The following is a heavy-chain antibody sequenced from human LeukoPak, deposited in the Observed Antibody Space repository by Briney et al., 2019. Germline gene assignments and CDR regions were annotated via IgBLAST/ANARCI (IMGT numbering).Heavy chain of an antibody. CDR3: AKDPGIMVRGNWFDP. V-gene: IGHV3-30*18. Sequence: GGSPRFSCAASGLTFSSYWMSWVRQAPGKGLEWVAVISYDGSNKYYADSVKGRFTISRDNSKNTLYLQMNSLRAEDTAVYYCAKDPGIMVRGNWFDPWGQGTLVTVSS. CDR1: GLTFSSYW. D-gene: IGHD3-10*01. CDR2: ISYDGSNK. J-gene: IGHJ5*02.